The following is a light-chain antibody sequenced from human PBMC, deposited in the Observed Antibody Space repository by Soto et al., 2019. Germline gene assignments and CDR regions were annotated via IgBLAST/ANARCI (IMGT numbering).Light chain of an antibody. J-gene: IGLJ1*01. CDR1: SSDVGGYNY. Sequence: QSALTQPASVSESPGQSITISCTGTSSDVGGYNYVSWYQQHPGKAPKLLIYEVSNRPSGVSNRFSGSKSGNTASLTISGLQAEDEAEYYCSSYTNINTRACVFGTGTKLTVL. CDR3: SSYTNINTRACV. CDR2: EVS. V-gene: IGLV2-14*01.